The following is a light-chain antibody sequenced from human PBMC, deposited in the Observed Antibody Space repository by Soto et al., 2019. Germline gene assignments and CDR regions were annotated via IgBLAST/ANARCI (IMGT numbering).Light chain of an antibody. V-gene: IGKV1-39*01. J-gene: IGKJ2*01. Sequence: DIQMTQSPSSLSASVGDRVTITCRASQSISSYLNWYQQKPGKAPKLLIYAASSLQSGVPSRFSGSGSGTDFPLTISSLQPEDFATYYCQQSYSTPYAFGQGTKVDIK. CDR2: AAS. CDR3: QQSYSTPYA. CDR1: QSISSY.